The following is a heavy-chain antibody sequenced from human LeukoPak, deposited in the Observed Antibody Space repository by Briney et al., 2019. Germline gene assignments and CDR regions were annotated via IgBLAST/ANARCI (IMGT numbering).Heavy chain of an antibody. J-gene: IGHJ6*03. V-gene: IGHV4-39*07. CDR2: INHSGST. Sequence: QSSETLSLTCTVSGGSISSSSYYWGWIRQPPGKGLEWIGEINHSGSTHYKPSLKSRVTISVDTSKNQFSLKLSSVTAADTAVYYCARRLGRKFGERFYYYHYMDVWDKGTTVTISS. CDR3: ARRLGRKFGERFYYYHYMDV. CDR1: GGSISSSSYY. D-gene: IGHD3-10*01.